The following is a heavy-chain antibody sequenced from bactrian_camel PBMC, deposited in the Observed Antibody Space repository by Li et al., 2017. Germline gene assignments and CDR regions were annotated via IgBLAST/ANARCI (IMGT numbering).Heavy chain of an antibody. CDR3: AAGSPGGLWWCIGGRGDFAH. CDR2: IGNDGTT. V-gene: IGHV3S55*01. J-gene: IGHJ4*01. CDR1: GYTLTRC. Sequence: HVQLVESGGGSVQAGGSLRLSCSATGYTLTRCMGWFRQAPGQEREEVAHIGNDGTTHYVDSVKDRFTTSRDKAKNTLYLQMDSLEPDDTAMYSCAAGSPGGLWWCIGGRGDFAHWGQGTQVTVS. D-gene: IGHD7*01.